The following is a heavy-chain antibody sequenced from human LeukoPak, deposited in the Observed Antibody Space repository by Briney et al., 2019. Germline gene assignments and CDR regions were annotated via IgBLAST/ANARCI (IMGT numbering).Heavy chain of an antibody. CDR3: ARSSGWSNYFDY. Sequence: SETLSLTCTVSGGSISSDYWSWIRQPPGKGLEWIGYIYYSGSTNYNPSLKSRVTKSVDTSKNQFSLKLSSVTAADTAVYYCARSSGWSNYFDYWGQGTLVTVSS. J-gene: IGHJ4*02. CDR1: GGSISSDY. V-gene: IGHV4-59*01. CDR2: IYYSGST. D-gene: IGHD6-19*01.